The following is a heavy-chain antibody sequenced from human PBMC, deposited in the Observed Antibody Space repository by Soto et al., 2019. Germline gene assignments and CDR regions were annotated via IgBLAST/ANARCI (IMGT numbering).Heavy chain of an antibody. D-gene: IGHD3-10*01. CDR2: IWYDGSNK. CDR1: GFTFSSYG. J-gene: IGHJ4*02. CDR3: ARDGPFAYGSGSYYFDY. Sequence: PGGSLRLSCAASGFTFSSYGMHWVRQAPGKGLEWVAVIWYDGSNKYYADSVKGRFTISRDNSKNTLYLQMNSLRAEDTAVYYCARDGPFAYGSGSYYFDYWGQGTLVTVSS. V-gene: IGHV3-33*01.